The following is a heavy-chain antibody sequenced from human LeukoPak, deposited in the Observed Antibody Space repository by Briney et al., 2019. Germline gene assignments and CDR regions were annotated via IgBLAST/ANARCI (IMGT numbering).Heavy chain of an antibody. CDR2: TSSSDDTT. Sequence: GGSLRLSCAASGXTFTSYAVNWVRHAPGKGLEWVSSTSSSDDTTYYSDSVQARFTISRDISKSTLSLQMNSLRAARPALFCLATCPEGGGYPLWGRGTTVTVSS. J-gene: IGHJ6*02. D-gene: IGHD1-26*01. CDR1: GXTFTSYA. V-gene: IGHV3-23*01. CDR3: ATCPEGGGYPL.